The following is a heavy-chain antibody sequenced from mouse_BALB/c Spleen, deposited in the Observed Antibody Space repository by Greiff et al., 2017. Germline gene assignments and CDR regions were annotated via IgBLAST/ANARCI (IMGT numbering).Heavy chain of an antibody. Sequence: VQLQQTGPELVKPGASVKISCKASGYSFTDYIMLWVKQSHGKSLEWIGNINPYYGSTSYNLKFKGKATLTVDKSSSTAYMQLNSLTSEDSAVYYCARGGFAYWGQGTLVTVSA. CDR1: GYSFTDYI. CDR2: INPYYGST. CDR3: ARGGFAY. V-gene: IGHV1-39*01. J-gene: IGHJ3*01.